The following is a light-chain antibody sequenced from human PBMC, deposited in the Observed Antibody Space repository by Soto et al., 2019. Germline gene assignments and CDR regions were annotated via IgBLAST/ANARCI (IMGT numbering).Light chain of an antibody. V-gene: IGKV3-11*01. CDR2: DAS. Sequence: EIVLTQSPATLSLSPGERATLSCRASQSVSSYLAWYQQKPGQAPRLLIYDASNRATGIPARFSGSGSGTDFTLNISSLEPEDFAVYYCQQRSNGPPLTCGGWTKVEIK. J-gene: IGKJ4*01. CDR3: QQRSNGPPLT. CDR1: QSVSSY.